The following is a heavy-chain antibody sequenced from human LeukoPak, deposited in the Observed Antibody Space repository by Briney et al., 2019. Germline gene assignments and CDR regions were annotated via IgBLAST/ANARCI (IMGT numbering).Heavy chain of an antibody. Sequence: SGGSLRLSCAASGFTFSNCGMRWVRQAPGKGLEWVAVISYDGSIKDYADSVKGRFTISRDNSKNTLYLQMYSPRAEDTAVYYCAKAKSFSGSVTIVDYWGQGTLVTVSS. J-gene: IGHJ4*02. CDR2: ISYDGSIK. CDR1: GFTFSNCG. V-gene: IGHV3-30*18. CDR3: AKAKSFSGSVTIVDY. D-gene: IGHD1-26*01.